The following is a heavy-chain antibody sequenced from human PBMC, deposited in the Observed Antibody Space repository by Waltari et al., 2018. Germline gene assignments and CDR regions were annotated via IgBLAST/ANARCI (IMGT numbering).Heavy chain of an antibody. Sequence: QVQLVESGGGVVQPGRSLRLSCAASGFTFSSYGMHWVGQAPGKGLEWVAVIWYDGSNKYYADSVKGRFTISRDNSKNTLYLQMNSLRAEDTAVYYCARGGVLYGDYGYFDLWGRGTLVTVSS. CDR1: GFTFSSYG. CDR2: IWYDGSNK. V-gene: IGHV3-33*01. J-gene: IGHJ2*01. D-gene: IGHD4-17*01. CDR3: ARGGVLYGDYGYFDL.